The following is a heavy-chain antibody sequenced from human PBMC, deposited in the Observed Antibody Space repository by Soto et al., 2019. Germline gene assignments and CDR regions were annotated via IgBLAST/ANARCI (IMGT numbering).Heavy chain of an antibody. J-gene: IGHJ3*02. D-gene: IGHD3-10*01. V-gene: IGHV3-13*01. CDR3: ARLGGEHRNDMHLNTYYYGSGSYYPTDAFDI. CDR1: GFTFSSYD. Sequence: GGSLRLSCAASGFTFSSYDMHWVRQATGKGLEWVSAIGTAGDTYYPGSVKGRFTISRENAKNSLYLQMNSLRAGDTAVYYCARLGGEHRNDMHLNTYYYGSGSYYPTDAFDIWGQGTMVT. CDR2: IGTAGDT.